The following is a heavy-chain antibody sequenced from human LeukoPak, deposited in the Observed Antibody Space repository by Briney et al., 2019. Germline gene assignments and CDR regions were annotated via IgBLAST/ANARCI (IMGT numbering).Heavy chain of an antibody. D-gene: IGHD3-10*01. CDR3: AKDLRGLDAFDI. CDR2: ISGSGSGT. CDR1: GFTLSTYA. Sequence: PGGSLRLSCAADGFTLSTYAMSCVRQAPGKGLEWVSGISGSGSGTYYADSVKGRFTISRDNSKNTLYLQMNSLRADDTAVYYCAKDLRGLDAFDIWGQGTMVTASS. J-gene: IGHJ3*02. V-gene: IGHV3-23*01.